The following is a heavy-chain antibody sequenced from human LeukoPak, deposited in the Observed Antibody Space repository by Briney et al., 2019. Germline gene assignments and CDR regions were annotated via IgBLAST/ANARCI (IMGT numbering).Heavy chain of an antibody. CDR2: INPNSGGT. Sequence: ASVKVSCKASGYTFTGYYMHWVRQAPGQGLEWMGWINPNSGGTSYAQKFQGRVTMTRDTSISTAYMELSRLRSDDTAVYYCARPGRYCSSTSCYYFDYWGQGTLVTVSS. CDR1: GYTFTGYY. V-gene: IGHV1-2*02. CDR3: ARPGRYCSSTSCYYFDY. D-gene: IGHD2-2*01. J-gene: IGHJ4*02.